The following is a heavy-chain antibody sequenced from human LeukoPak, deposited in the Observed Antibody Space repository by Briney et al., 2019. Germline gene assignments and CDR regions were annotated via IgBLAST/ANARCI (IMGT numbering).Heavy chain of an antibody. CDR1: GYTFSGYY. V-gene: IGHV1-2*02. CDR3: ARWVGYSNWFDP. D-gene: IGHD2-15*01. Sequence: ASVRVSCKASGYTFSGYYMFWVRQAPGQGLEWMGWINPNGVGTNYAQKFQGRVTMSRDTSISTAYMELSRLTSDDTAVYYCARWVGYSNWFDPWGQGTLVTVSS. CDR2: INPNGVGT. J-gene: IGHJ5*02.